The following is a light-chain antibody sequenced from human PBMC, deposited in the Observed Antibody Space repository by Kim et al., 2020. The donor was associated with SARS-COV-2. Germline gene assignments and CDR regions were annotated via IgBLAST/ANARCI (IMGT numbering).Light chain of an antibody. V-gene: IGLV3-19*01. J-gene: IGLJ2*01. CDR1: SLRSYY. Sequence: ELTQDPAVSVALGQTVRITCQGDSLRSYYASWYQQKPGQAPVLVIYGKNNRPSGIPDRFSGSSSRNTASLTITGAQAEDEADYYCNSRDSSGNHVVFR. CDR2: GKN. CDR3: NSRDSSGNHVV.